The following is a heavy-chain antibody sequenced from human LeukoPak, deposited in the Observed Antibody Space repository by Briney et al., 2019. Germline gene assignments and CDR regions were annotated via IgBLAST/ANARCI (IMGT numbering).Heavy chain of an antibody. J-gene: IGHJ4*02. D-gene: IGHD2-21*01. CDR2: ISWNSGSI. CDR3: AKAPVTTCRGAYCYPFDY. Sequence: PGGSLRLSCAASGFTFDDYAMHWVRQAPGKGLEWVSGISWNSGSIGYADSVKGRFTISRDNAKNSLYLQMNSLRAEDTALYYCAKAPVTTCRGAYCYPFDYWGQGTLVTVSS. CDR1: GFTFDDYA. V-gene: IGHV3-9*01.